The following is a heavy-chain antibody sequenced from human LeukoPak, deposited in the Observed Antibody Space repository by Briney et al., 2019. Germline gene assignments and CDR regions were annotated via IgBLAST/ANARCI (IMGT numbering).Heavy chain of an antibody. V-gene: IGHV1-24*01. D-gene: IGHD3-22*01. CDR2: FDPEDGET. J-gene: IGHJ3*01. CDR1: GYTLTELS. Sequence: GASVKVSCKVSGYTLTELSMHWVRQAPGKGLEWMGGFDPEDGETIYAQKFQGRVTMTEDTSTDTAYMELSSLRSEDTAVYYCARGGYSSGYPSYSFDFWGQGTMVTVSS. CDR3: ARGGYSSGYPSYSFDF.